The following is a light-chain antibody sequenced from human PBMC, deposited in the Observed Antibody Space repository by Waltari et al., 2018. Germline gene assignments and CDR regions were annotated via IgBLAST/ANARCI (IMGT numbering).Light chain of an antibody. CDR2: GAS. CDR1: QSLTKRY. CDR3: QQYGSSVLYT. Sequence: RASQSLTKRYVAWYQQKPGRAPRLLIYGASSRAAGIPDRFSGSGSGTDFTLTISRREPEDFAVYYCQQYGSSVLYTFGQGTKLEIK. J-gene: IGKJ2*01. V-gene: IGKV3-20*01.